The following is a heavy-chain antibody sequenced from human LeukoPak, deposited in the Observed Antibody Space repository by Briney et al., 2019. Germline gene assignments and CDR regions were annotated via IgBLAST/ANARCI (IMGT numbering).Heavy chain of an antibody. CDR2: INHSGST. CDR3: ARAGSYYEENWFDP. J-gene: IGHJ5*02. V-gene: IGHV4-34*01. CDR1: GGSFSGYY. Sequence: SETLSLTGAVYGGSFSGYYWSWIRQPPGKGLEWIGEINHSGSTNYNPSLKSRVTISVDTSKNQFSLKLSSVTAADTAVYYCARAGSYYEENWFDPWGQGTLVTVSS. D-gene: IGHD1-26*01.